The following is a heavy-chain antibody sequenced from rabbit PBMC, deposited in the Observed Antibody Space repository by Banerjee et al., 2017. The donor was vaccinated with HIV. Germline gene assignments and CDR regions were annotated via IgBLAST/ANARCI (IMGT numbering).Heavy chain of an antibody. V-gene: IGHV1S40*01. Sequence: QSLEESGGDLVKPGASLTLTCTASGFSFSTGYYMCWVRQAPGKGLEWIGTIDAGRGSTYYASWAKGRFTISKTSSTTVTLQMTSLTAADTATYFCARGGSWGPGTLVTVS. CDR3: ARGGS. CDR2: IDAGRGST. CDR1: GFSFSTGYY. D-gene: IGHD3-1*01. J-gene: IGHJ4*01.